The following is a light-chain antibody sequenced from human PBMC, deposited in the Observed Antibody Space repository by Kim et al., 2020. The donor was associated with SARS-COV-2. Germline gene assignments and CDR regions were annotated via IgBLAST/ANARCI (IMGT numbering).Light chain of an antibody. CDR2: AAS. J-gene: IGKJ4*01. CDR1: EGTGDY. Sequence: ASVGDTTTITRRPSEGTGDYVAWYQQKPGKLPNLLISAASTLREGVTSRFRGTRSGTHYTLTINSLQPDDVATYYCQKYNNVPLTFGGGTKVEIK. CDR3: QKYNNVPLT. V-gene: IGKV1-27*01.